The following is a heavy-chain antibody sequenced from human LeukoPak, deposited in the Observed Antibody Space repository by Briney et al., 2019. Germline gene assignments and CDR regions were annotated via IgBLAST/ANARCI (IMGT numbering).Heavy chain of an antibody. Sequence: GESLKISCKSSGYSFTSYWIGWVRQMPGKGLEWMGIIHPADSDTRYSPSCQGQVTLSADKSISTAYLQWSSLKASDTAMYYCARQAVVAARYYYYMDVWGKGTTVTVSS. J-gene: IGHJ6*03. V-gene: IGHV5-51*01. D-gene: IGHD2-15*01. CDR3: ARQAVVAARYYYYMDV. CDR2: IHPADSDT. CDR1: GYSFTSYW.